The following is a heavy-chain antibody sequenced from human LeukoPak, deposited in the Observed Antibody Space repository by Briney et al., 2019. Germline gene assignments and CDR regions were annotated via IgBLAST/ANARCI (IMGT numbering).Heavy chain of an antibody. Sequence: ASVKVSCKASEYTFTTYYIHWVRQAPGQGLEWMGIINPSGGSTTYAQKLQGRVTMTRDTSTSTVYMELSSLRSEDTAVYYCARGFKARDAFDIWGQGTMVTVSS. CDR3: ARGFKARDAFDI. J-gene: IGHJ3*02. CDR1: EYTFTTYY. V-gene: IGHV1-46*04. CDR2: INPSGGST. D-gene: IGHD3-10*01.